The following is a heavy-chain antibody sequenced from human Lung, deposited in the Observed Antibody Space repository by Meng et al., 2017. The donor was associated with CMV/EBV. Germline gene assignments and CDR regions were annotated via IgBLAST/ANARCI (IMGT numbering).Heavy chain of an antibody. CDR3: AKVSAGNCATASCPPDS. D-gene: IGHD2-2*01. CDR2: IHHAGGYK. V-gene: IGHV3-30*02. CDR1: GFSFGIYG. Sequence: GESXKISXAASGFSFGIYGMDWVRQAPGKGLEWVAYIHHAGGYKQYADSVMGRFTISRDNSKNTLSLQMNSLRGEDTALYFCAKVSAGNCATASCPPDSWGQGTXVTVSS. J-gene: IGHJ5*01.